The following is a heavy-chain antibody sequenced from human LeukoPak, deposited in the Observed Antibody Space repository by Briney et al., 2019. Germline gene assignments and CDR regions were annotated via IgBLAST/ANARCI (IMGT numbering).Heavy chain of an antibody. CDR3: ARAGVSAAIGKLNWFDP. CDR1: GYTFTGYY. V-gene: IGHV1-2*02. CDR2: INPNSGGT. D-gene: IGHD2-2*02. J-gene: IGHJ5*02. Sequence: GASVKVSCKASGYTFTGYYMHWVRQAPGQGLEWMGWINPNSGGTNYAQKFQGRVTMTRDTSISTAYMELRRLRSDDTAVYYCARAGVSAAIGKLNWFDPWGQGTLVTVSS.